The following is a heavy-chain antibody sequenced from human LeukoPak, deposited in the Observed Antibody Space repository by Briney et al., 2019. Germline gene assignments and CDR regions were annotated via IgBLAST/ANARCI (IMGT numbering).Heavy chain of an antibody. CDR3: ARESSAELLRNWYFDL. V-gene: IGHV1-2*02. J-gene: IGHJ2*01. CDR2: INPNSGGT. Sequence: VSLKVSSTASGYTFTGYYMHWVRQAPGQGLEWMGWINPNSGGTNYAQKFQGRVTMTRDTSISTAYMELSRLRSDDTAVYYCARESSAELLRNWYFDLWGRGTLVTVSS. CDR1: GYTFTGYY. D-gene: IGHD2-15*01.